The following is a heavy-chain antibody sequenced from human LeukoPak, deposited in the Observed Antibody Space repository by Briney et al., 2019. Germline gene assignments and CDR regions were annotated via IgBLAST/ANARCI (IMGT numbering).Heavy chain of an antibody. D-gene: IGHD3-10*01. CDR3: ARDLITMVRGVIIGDYYYGMDV. J-gene: IGHJ6*02. Sequence: PGGSLRLSCAASGFTFSSYGMHWVRQAPGKGLEWVAVIWYDGSNKYYADSVKGRFTISRDNSKNTLYLQMNSLRVEDTAVYYCARDLITMVRGVIIGDYYYGMDVWGQGTTVTVSS. CDR1: GFTFSSYG. V-gene: IGHV3-33*01. CDR2: IWYDGSNK.